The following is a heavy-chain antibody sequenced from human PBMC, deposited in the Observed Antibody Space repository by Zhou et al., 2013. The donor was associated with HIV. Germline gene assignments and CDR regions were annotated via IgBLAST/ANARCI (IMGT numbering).Heavy chain of an antibody. Sequence: QVQLVQSGAEMKKPGASVNISCEASGYTFTTSDIHWVRQASGQGLEWMGWINPNSGKGYYAQRFQGRVTMSRNISTTTAHMELSSLTSEDTAVYYCGRRGSWGDRTTIIRGGVDVWGQGTTVSVSS. J-gene: IGHJ6*02. CDR2: INPNSGKG. V-gene: IGHV1-8*01. CDR1: GYTFTTSD. D-gene: IGHD3-10*01. CDR3: GRRGSWGDRTTIIRGGVDV.